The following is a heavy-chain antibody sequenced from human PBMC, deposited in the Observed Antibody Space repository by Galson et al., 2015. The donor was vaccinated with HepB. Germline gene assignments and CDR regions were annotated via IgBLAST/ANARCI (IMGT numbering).Heavy chain of an antibody. CDR1: GFTFSSYA. CDR3: AVLRSADY. J-gene: IGHJ4*02. CDR2: ISYDGSNK. Sequence: SLRLSCAASGFTFSSYAMHWVRQAPGKGLEWVAVISYDGSNKYYADSVKGRFTISRDNSKNTLYLQMNSLRAEDTAVYYCAVLRSADYWGQGTLVTVSS. V-gene: IGHV3-30-3*01.